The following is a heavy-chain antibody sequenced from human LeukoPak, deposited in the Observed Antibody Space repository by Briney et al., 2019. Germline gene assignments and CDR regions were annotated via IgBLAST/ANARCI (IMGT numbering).Heavy chain of an antibody. Sequence: GRSLRLSCTASGFTFSSYWMSWVRQAPGRGLEWVANIKEDGSEKYYVDSVTGRFTISRDNSKKSLYLQMNSLGTEDTAVYYCASQFWWAAVPGTLDYWGQGTLVTVSS. CDR2: IKEDGSEK. D-gene: IGHD6-19*01. CDR3: ASQFWWAAVPGTLDY. CDR1: GFTFSSYW. V-gene: IGHV3-7*05. J-gene: IGHJ4*02.